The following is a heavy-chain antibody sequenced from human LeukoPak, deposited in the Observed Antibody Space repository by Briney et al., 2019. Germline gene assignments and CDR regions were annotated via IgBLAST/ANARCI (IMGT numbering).Heavy chain of an antibody. CDR2: ISSSSSYI. D-gene: IGHD3-10*01. CDR1: GFTFSSYS. CDR3: AKGGGRRSGSYLVYYYYYMDV. V-gene: IGHV3-21*04. Sequence: GGSLRLSCAASGFTFSSYSMNWVRQAPGKGLEWVSSISSSSSYIYYADPVKGRFTISRDNSKNTLYLQMNSLRAEDTAVYYCAKGGGRRSGSYLVYYYYYMDVWGKGTTVTISS. J-gene: IGHJ6*03.